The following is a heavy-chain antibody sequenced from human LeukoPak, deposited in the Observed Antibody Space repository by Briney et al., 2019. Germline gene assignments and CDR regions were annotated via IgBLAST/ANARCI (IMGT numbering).Heavy chain of an antibody. CDR3: ARAGDIVVVRYYYMDV. CDR2: IYYSGNT. D-gene: IGHD2-2*01. CDR1: GDSISTSNSY. Sequence: TSETLSLTCTVSGDSISTSNSYWGWIRQPPGKGLEWIGSIYYSGNTYYNASLKSRVTISVDTSKNQFSLKLTSVTAADTAVYYCARAGDIVVVRYYYMDVWGKGTTVTISS. J-gene: IGHJ6*03. V-gene: IGHV4-39*01.